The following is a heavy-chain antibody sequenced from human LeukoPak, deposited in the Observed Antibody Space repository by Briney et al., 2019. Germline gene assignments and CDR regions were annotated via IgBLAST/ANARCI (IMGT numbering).Heavy chain of an antibody. J-gene: IGHJ4*02. Sequence: GESLRLSCAASGFTFSSYAMSWVRQAPGKGLEWVSAISGSGSSTYYADSVKGRFTISRDNSKNTLYLQMNSLRAEDTAVYYCAKGRYDSSGYPFDYWGQGTLVTVSS. D-gene: IGHD3-22*01. CDR3: AKGRYDSSGYPFDY. CDR2: ISGSGSST. V-gene: IGHV3-23*01. CDR1: GFTFSSYA.